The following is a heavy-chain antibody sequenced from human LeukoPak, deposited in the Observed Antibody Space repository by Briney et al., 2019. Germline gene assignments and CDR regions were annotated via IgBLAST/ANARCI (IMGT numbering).Heavy chain of an antibody. J-gene: IGHJ4*02. V-gene: IGHV3-64*01. CDR3: VRDNVGS. D-gene: IGHD3-10*01. CDR1: GFTFSGYV. CDR2: ISSNGDST. Sequence: GGSLRLSCAAPGFTFSGYVMLWVPQAPGKGLEYVSAISSNGDSTYYANSVKGRFTISRDNSKNTLYLQMGSLRAEDMAVYYCVRDNVGSWGQGTLVTVSS.